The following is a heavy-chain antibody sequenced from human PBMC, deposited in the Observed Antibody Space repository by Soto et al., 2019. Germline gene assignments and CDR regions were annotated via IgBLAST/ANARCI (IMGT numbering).Heavy chain of an antibody. Sequence: SETLSLTCTVSGGSISSGDYYWSWIRQPPGKGLEWIGYIYYSGSTYYNPSLKSRVTISVDTSKNQFSLKLSSVTAADTAVYYCARGRYSYGFIIPYNWFGPWGQGTLVTVSS. CDR3: ARGRYSYGFIIPYNWFGP. D-gene: IGHD5-18*01. CDR1: GGSISSGDYY. J-gene: IGHJ5*02. V-gene: IGHV4-30-4*01. CDR2: IYYSGST.